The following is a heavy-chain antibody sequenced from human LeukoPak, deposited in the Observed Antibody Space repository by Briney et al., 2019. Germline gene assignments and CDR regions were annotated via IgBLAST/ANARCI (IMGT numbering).Heavy chain of an antibody. Sequence: SETLSLTCTVSGGSISSYYWSWIRQPPGKGLEWIAYIYNSGRANYNPSLKSRVIISVDTSKNQFSLQLSPVTAADTAVYYCAGVGVDYSGNIIKYYFDDWGQGTLVTVSS. D-gene: IGHD4-23*01. CDR1: GGSISSYY. V-gene: IGHV4-59*01. CDR3: AGVGVDYSGNIIKYYFDD. CDR2: IYNSGRA. J-gene: IGHJ4*02.